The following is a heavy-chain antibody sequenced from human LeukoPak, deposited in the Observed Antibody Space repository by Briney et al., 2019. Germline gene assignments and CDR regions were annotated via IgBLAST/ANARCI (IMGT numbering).Heavy chain of an antibody. D-gene: IGHD1-14*01. V-gene: IGHV3-53*01. Sequence: ETLSLTCTVSGGSISSSSYYWGWIRQAPGKGLEWVSSIVGDASKMYYADSVKGRFTISSDGSRNMLFLHMSRLRAEDAAIYYCARQPYNYYYLDVWGKGTTVTVSS. CDR2: IVGDASK. J-gene: IGHJ6*03. CDR1: GGSISSSSYY. CDR3: ARQPYNYYYLDV.